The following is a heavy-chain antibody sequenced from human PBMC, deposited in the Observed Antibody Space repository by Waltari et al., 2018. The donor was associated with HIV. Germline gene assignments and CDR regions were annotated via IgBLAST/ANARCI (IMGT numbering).Heavy chain of an antibody. J-gene: IGHJ4*02. Sequence: QVQLQESGPGLVTPSETLSLTCTVSGGSISSYYWSWIRPPAGKGLEWIGRIYTSGSTNYNPSLKSRVTMSVDTSKNQFSLKLSSVTAADTAVYYCAREYSSGWYQNYYFDYWGQGTLVTVSS. CDR2: IYTSGST. D-gene: IGHD6-19*01. CDR3: AREYSSGWYQNYYFDY. V-gene: IGHV4-4*07. CDR1: GGSISSYY.